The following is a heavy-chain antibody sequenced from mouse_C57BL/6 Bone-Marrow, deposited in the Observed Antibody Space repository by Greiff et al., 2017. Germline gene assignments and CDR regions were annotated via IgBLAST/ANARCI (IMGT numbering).Heavy chain of an antibody. Sequence: EVQLQQSGPELVKPGASVKISCKASGYSFTDYNMNWVKQSNGKSLEWIGVINPNCGTTSYNQKFKGKATLTVDQSSSTAYMQLNSLTSEDSAVYYCAPRYYGSSYGFAYWGQGTLVTVSA. CDR3: APRYYGSSYGFAY. CDR2: INPNCGTT. J-gene: IGHJ3*01. CDR1: GYSFTDYN. D-gene: IGHD1-1*01. V-gene: IGHV1-39*01.